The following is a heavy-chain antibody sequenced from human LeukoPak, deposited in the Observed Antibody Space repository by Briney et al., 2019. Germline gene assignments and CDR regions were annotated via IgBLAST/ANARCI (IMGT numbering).Heavy chain of an antibody. Sequence: SETLSLTCTVSGGSISSYYWSWIRQPPGKGLEWIGYIYYSGSTNYNPSLKGRVTISVDTSKNQFSLKLSSVTAADTAVYYCASYSYYYDSSGYFDYWGQGTLVTVS. D-gene: IGHD3-22*01. V-gene: IGHV4-59*01. J-gene: IGHJ4*02. CDR3: ASYSYYYDSSGYFDY. CDR1: GGSISSYY. CDR2: IYYSGST.